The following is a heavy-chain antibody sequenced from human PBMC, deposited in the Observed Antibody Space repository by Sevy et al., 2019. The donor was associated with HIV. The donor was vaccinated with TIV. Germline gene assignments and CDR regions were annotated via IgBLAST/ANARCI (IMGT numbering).Heavy chain of an antibody. CDR2: IYPGDSET. D-gene: IGHD1-1*01. V-gene: IGHV5-51*01. CDR1: GYSFTAYW. Sequence: GESLKISCKGSGYSFTAYWIDWVRQVPGKGLEWMGTIYPGDSETRYSPSVQGQVTISADKSLTTAYLQWSSLKASDXXXXXXXXXXXXXXXXXFGTLDIWGQGTMVTVSS. CDR3: XXXXXXXXXXXFGTLDI. J-gene: IGHJ3*02.